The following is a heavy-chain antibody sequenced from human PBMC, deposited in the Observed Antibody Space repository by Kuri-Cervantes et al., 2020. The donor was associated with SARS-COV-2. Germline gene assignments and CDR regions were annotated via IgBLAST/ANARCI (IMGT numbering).Heavy chain of an antibody. D-gene: IGHD6-6*01. Sequence: ETLSLTCAASGFTFSSYSMNWVRQAPGKGLEWVSFISSSSNYIYYADSLKGRFTISRDNAKNSLYLQMNSPRAEDTAVYYCARDGSRYSTSSFNYYYYVDVWGKGTTVTVSS. CDR3: ARDGSRYSTSSFNYYYYVDV. J-gene: IGHJ6*03. CDR2: ISSSSNYI. V-gene: IGHV3-21*01. CDR1: GFTFSSYS.